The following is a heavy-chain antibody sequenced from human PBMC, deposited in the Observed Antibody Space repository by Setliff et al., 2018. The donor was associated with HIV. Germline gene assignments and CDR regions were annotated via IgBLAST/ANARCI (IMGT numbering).Heavy chain of an antibody. D-gene: IGHD3-3*01. CDR2: IWYDGSNK. CDR1: GFTFSSYG. Sequence: GGSLRLSCAASGFTFSSYGMHWVRQAPGKGLEWVAVIWYDGSNKYYADSVKGRFTISRDNSKNTLYLQMNSLRAEDTAVYYCAKGPIQVLEWFPRSLSLDVWGQGTTVTVSS. CDR3: AKGPIQVLEWFPRSLSLDV. J-gene: IGHJ6*02. V-gene: IGHV3-33*06.